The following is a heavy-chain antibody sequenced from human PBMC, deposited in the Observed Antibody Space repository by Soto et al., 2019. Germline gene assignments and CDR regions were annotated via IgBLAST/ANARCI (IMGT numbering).Heavy chain of an antibody. CDR3: AKSGVVVAATRGANYYYYYGMDV. J-gene: IGHJ6*02. D-gene: IGHD2-15*01. Sequence: GSLRLSCAASGFTFSSYAMSWVRQAPGKGLEWVSAISGSGGSTYYADSVKGRFTISRDNSKNTLYLQMNSLRAEDTAVYYCAKSGVVVAATRGANYYYYYGMDVWGQGTTVTVSS. CDR1: GFTFSSYA. V-gene: IGHV3-23*01. CDR2: ISGSGGST.